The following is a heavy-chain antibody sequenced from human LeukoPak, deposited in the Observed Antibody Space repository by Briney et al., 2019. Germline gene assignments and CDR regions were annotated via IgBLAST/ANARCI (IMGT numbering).Heavy chain of an antibody. CDR3: ARDHSSGWYGS. CDR2: IYYSGST. Sequence: SETLSLTCTISGGSISSSSYYWGWIRQPPGKGLEWIGSIYYSGSTYYNPSLKSRVTISVDTSKNQFSLKLSSVTAADMAVYYCARDHSSGWYGSWGQGTLVTVSS. V-gene: IGHV4-39*07. D-gene: IGHD6-19*01. CDR1: GGSISSSSYY. J-gene: IGHJ4*02.